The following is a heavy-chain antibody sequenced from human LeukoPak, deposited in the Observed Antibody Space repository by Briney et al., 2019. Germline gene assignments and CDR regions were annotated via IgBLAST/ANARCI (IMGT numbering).Heavy chain of an antibody. Sequence: KPSETLSLTCTVSGGSISSYYWSWIRQPPGKGLEWIGYLFHSGTPRYNPSLKSRVTISADTSRNQFFLSLNSTTAADTAVYYCARRRGWKQQLVYFDYWGQGTLAIVSS. CDR3: ARRRGWKQQLVYFDY. J-gene: IGHJ4*02. D-gene: IGHD6-13*01. CDR1: GGSISSYY. CDR2: LFHSGTP. V-gene: IGHV4-59*08.